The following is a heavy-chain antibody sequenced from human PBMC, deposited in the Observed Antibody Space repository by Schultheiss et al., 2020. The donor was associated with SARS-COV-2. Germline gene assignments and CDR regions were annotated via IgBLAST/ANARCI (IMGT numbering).Heavy chain of an antibody. CDR1: GFTVSSNY. CDR3: ARDQAAGTDY. CDR2: ISGSGGST. D-gene: IGHD6-13*01. J-gene: IGHJ4*02. V-gene: IGHV3-23*01. Sequence: GGSLRLSCAASGFTVSSNYMSWVRQAAGKGLEWVSAISGSGGSTYYADSVKGRFTISRDNSKNTLYLQMNSLRAEDTAVYYCARDQAAGTDYWGQGTLVTVSS.